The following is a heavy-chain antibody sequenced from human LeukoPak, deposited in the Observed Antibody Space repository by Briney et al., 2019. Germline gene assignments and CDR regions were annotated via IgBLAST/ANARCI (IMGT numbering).Heavy chain of an antibody. V-gene: IGHV4-4*07. Sequence: SETLSLTCTVCGGSIRSYYWSWIRQPAGKGLEWIGRIYTSGSTNYNPSLKSRVTMSVDTSKNQFSLKLSSVTAADTAVYYCARVVVTGGWFDPWGQGTLVTVSS. CDR2: IYTSGST. D-gene: IGHD2-21*02. CDR1: GGSIRSYY. CDR3: ARVVVTGGWFDP. J-gene: IGHJ5*02.